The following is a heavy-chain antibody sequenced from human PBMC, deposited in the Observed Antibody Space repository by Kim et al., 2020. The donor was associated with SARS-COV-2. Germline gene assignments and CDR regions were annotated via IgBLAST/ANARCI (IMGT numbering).Heavy chain of an antibody. CDR1: LFTFGDYA. V-gene: IGHV3-49*03. Sequence: GGSLRLSCTASLFTFGDYAMSWFRQAPGKGLEWVGFIRSKAYGGTTEYAASVKGRFTISRDDSKSIAYLQMNSLKTEDTAVYYCWSEWSERVVDPWGQGTLVTVSS. CDR3: WSEWSERVVDP. CDR2: IRSKAYGGTT. J-gene: IGHJ5*02. D-gene: IGHD3-3*01.